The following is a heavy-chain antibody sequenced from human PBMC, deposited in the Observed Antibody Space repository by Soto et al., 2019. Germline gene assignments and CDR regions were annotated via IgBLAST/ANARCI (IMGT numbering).Heavy chain of an antibody. D-gene: IGHD3-10*01. Sequence: GGSLRLSCAASGFTFTRYSMNWVRQAPGKGLEWVSSISSTTNYIYYGDSMKGRFTISRDNAKNSLYLEMNSLRAEDTAVYYFARKSGDIPSSFDCWGKGSLVTVSS. CDR1: GFTFTRYS. J-gene: IGHJ4*02. CDR3: ARKSGDIPSSFDC. V-gene: IGHV3-21*06. CDR2: ISSTTNYI.